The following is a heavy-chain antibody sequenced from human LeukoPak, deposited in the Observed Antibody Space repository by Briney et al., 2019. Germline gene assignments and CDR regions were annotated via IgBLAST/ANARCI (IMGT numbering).Heavy chain of an antibody. J-gene: IGHJ5*02. V-gene: IGHV1-46*01. CDR1: GYTFTSNY. CDR2: ISPSGGST. Sequence: GASVKVSCKAFGYTFTSNYMHWVRQAPGQGPEWMGVISPSGGSTTYAQKFQGRVTLTRDMSTSTDYLELSSLRSEDTAVYYCARDNSVRDEAWWFNPWGQGTLVTLSP. CDR3: ARDNSVRDEAWWFNP. D-gene: IGHD5-24*01.